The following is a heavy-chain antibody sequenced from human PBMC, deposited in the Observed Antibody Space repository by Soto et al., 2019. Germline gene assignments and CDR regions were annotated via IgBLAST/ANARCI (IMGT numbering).Heavy chain of an antibody. CDR2: IYYSGST. CDR1: GGSISRSSYY. J-gene: IGHJ5*02. D-gene: IGHD3-10*01. CDR3: ARWGSMVRGVIPLSWFDP. V-gene: IGHV4-39*01. Sequence: SDTLSVTWTVLGGSISRSSYYWGWIRQPPGKGLEWIGSIYYSGSTYYNPSLKSRVTISVDTSKNQFSLKLSPVTAADTAVYYCARWGSMVRGVIPLSWFDPWGQGTLVTVSS.